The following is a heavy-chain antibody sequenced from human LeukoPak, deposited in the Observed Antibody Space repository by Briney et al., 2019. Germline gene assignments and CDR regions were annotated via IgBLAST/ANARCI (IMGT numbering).Heavy chain of an antibody. CDR2: ISSSSSYI. CDR1: GFTFSSYT. Sequence: PGGSLRLSCAASGFTFSSYTMNWVRQAPGKGLEWVSSISSSSSYIYYADSVKGRFTISRDNAKNSLYLQMNSLRAEDTAVYYCARDLLAAANYWGQGTLVTVSS. CDR3: ARDLLAAANY. V-gene: IGHV3-21*01. D-gene: IGHD6-13*01. J-gene: IGHJ4*02.